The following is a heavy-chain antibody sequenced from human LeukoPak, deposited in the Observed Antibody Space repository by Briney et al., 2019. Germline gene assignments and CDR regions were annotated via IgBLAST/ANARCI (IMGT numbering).Heavy chain of an antibody. J-gene: IGHJ4*02. V-gene: IGHV4-39*07. D-gene: IGHD5-12*01. CDR1: GGSISSSSYY. CDR2: IYYSGST. CDR3: ARFRGGGGYGDY. Sequence: SETLSLTCTVSGGSISSSSYYWGWIRQPPGKGLEWMGSIYYSGSTYYNPSLRSRVTILVATSKNLFLLQLSSVTAADTAVYYCARFRGGGGYGDYWGQGTRVTVSS.